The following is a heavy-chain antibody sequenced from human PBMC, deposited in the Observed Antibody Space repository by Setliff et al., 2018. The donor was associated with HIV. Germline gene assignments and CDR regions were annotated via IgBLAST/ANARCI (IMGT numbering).Heavy chain of an antibody. CDR1: GYSFTNYY. CDR3: ARRADWFDL. Sequence: ASVKVSCKASGYSFTNYYIHWVRQAPGQGLEWMGVINPSSGDTLYAQNFQGRVTVTRDTSTGIAYLELRSLRPDDTALYFCARRADWFDLWGQGTLVTVSS. V-gene: IGHV1-46*01. J-gene: IGHJ5*02. CDR2: INPSSGDT.